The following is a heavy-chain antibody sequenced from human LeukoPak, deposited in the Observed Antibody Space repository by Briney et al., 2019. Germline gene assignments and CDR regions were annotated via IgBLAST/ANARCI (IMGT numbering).Heavy chain of an antibody. CDR2: ISYDGNNK. J-gene: IGHJ3*02. CDR1: GFTFSSYA. V-gene: IGHV3-30-3*01. CDR3: ARDREAFDI. Sequence: GRSLRLSCAASGFTFSSYAMHWVRQAPGKGLEWVAVISYDGNNKYYADSVKGRFTISRDNSKNTLYLQMNSLRAEDTAVYYCARDREAFDIWGQGTMVTVSS.